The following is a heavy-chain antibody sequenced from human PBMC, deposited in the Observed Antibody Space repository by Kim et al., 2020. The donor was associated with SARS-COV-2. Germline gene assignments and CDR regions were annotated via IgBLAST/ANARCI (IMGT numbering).Heavy chain of an antibody. J-gene: IGHJ4*02. CDR3: AKDLENPGSGRLFDY. D-gene: IGHD3-10*01. CDR1: GFTFSAYG. V-gene: IGHV3-23*01. Sequence: LSLTCAASGFTFSAYGMGWVRQAPGKGLEWVSSVTGSGDYTYYADSVKGRFTISRDNSKNTLYLQLNSLRAEDTALYYCAKDLENPGSGRLFDYWGLGTLVTVSS. CDR2: VTGSGDYT.